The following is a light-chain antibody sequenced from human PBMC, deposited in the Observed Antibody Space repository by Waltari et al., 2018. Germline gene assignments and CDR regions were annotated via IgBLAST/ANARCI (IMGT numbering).Light chain of an antibody. CDR2: AAS. V-gene: IGKV1-39*01. CDR1: ETITSY. CDR3: QQSYSLPRT. Sequence: DIQMTQSPSSLSASVGDRVTITCRASETITSYLNWYQQQPGKAPQLLIYAASSLHSGVPSRFSGSWSGTEFTLTISSLQPEDFATYYCQQSYSLPRTFGQGTKVEIK. J-gene: IGKJ1*01.